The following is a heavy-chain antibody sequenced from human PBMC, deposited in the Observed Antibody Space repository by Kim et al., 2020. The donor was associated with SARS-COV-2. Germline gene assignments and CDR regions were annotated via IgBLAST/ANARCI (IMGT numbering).Heavy chain of an antibody. D-gene: IGHD4-17*01. CDR1: GFTFSSYS. Sequence: GGSLRLSCAASGFTFSSYSMNWVRQAPGKGLEWVSSISSSSSYIYYADSVKGRFTISRDNAKNSLYLQMNSLRAEDTAVYYCARDFRHGDYPDYWGQGTLVTVSS. CDR3: ARDFRHGDYPDY. V-gene: IGHV3-21*01. J-gene: IGHJ4*02. CDR2: ISSSSSYI.